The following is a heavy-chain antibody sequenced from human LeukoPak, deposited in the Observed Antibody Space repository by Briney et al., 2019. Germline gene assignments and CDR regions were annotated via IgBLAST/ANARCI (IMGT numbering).Heavy chain of an antibody. J-gene: IGHJ6*02. CDR2: ISGSGGST. Sequence: GGSLRLSCAASGFTFSSYAMSWVRQAPGEGLEWVSAISGSGGSTYYADSVKGRFTISRDSSKNTLYLQMNSLRAEDTAVYYCARVRYGELDVWGQGTTVTVSS. CDR3: ARVRYGELDV. V-gene: IGHV3-23*01. CDR1: GFTFSSYA. D-gene: IGHD4-17*01.